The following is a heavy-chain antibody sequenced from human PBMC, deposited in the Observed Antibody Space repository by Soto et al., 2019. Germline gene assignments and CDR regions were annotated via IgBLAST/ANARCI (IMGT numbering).Heavy chain of an antibody. V-gene: IGHV4-4*02. CDR2: IYHSGNT. Sequence: NPSETLSPTCVVSGYAIRSTNWWHWVRQSPGKGLEWIGEIYHSGNTNYNPSLRSRVTLSVDKSRNQFSLKLNSVTAADTAMYYCASNGALGGNTRVDQWGQG. J-gene: IGHJ4*02. CDR1: GYAIRSTNW. CDR3: ASNGALGGNTRVDQ. D-gene: IGHD1-26*01.